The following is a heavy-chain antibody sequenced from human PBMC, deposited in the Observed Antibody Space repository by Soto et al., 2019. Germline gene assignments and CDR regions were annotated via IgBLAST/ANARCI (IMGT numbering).Heavy chain of an antibody. CDR3: ARGRKYDSSGYYTLTPFDY. CDR2: IYSSGSP. Sequence: SETLSLTCTVSDDSISSYFWSWIRQPPGKGLEWIGQIYSSGSPSYNPSFKSRVTISIDTPKNQFSLKLGSVSAADTAVYYCARGRKYDSSGYYTLTPFDYWGQGTLVTVS. J-gene: IGHJ4*02. CDR1: DDSISSYF. D-gene: IGHD3-22*01. V-gene: IGHV4-59*12.